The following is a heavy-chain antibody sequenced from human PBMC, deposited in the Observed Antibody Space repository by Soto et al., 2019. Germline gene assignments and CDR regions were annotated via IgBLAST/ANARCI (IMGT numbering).Heavy chain of an antibody. Sequence: QVELVESGGGVVRPGRSLRLSCAASRFPFSYYAMHWVRQAPGKGLEFVAVLLDDGSKYYADSVKGRFTISKDNSMKTVDLEMSSLRPDDTALYYCAKEGTGLYNAFDMWGQGTMVTVS. J-gene: IGHJ3*02. D-gene: IGHD3-10*01. CDR2: LLDDGSK. CDR3: AKEGTGLYNAFDM. CDR1: RFPFSYYA. V-gene: IGHV3-30*18.